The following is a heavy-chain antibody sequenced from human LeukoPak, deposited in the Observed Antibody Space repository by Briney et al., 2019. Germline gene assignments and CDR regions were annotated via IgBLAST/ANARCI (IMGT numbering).Heavy chain of an antibody. CDR3: ARDHDILTGLKGY. V-gene: IGHV1-69*05. Sequence: ASVKVSCKASGGTFSSYAISWVRQAPGQGLEWMGGIIPIFGTANYAQKLQGRVTMTTDTSTSTAYMELRSLRSDDTAVYYCARDHDILTGLKGYWGQGTLVTVSS. J-gene: IGHJ4*02. D-gene: IGHD3-9*01. CDR2: IIPIFGTA. CDR1: GGTFSSYA.